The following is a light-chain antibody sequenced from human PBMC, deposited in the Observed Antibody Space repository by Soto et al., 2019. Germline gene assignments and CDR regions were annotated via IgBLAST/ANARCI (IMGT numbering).Light chain of an antibody. CDR3: QQYNNWPPWT. Sequence: EIVVTQSPATLSMSPGERATLSCRASETIRNNLAWYQQKPGQAPRLLIYDASTRATGIPARFSGSGSGTEFTLTISSLQSEDFAVYYCQQYNNWPPWTFGQGTKVDIK. V-gene: IGKV3D-15*01. CDR2: DAS. CDR1: ETIRNN. J-gene: IGKJ1*01.